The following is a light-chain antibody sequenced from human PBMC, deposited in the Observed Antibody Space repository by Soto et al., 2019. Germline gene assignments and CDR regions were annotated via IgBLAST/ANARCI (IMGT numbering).Light chain of an antibody. Sequence: EIVMTQSPATLSVSPGERATLSCRASQSVSSNLAWYQQKPGQAPRLLIYAASTRATGIPDRFSGSGSGTDFTLTINRLEPEDFAVYYCQQYGNSPMYTFGQGTKVGIK. CDR1: QSVSSN. CDR3: QQYGNSPMYT. J-gene: IGKJ2*01. CDR2: AAS. V-gene: IGKV3-20*01.